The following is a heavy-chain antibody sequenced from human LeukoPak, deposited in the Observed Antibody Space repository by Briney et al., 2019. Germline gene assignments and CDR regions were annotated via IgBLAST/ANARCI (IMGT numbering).Heavy chain of an antibody. CDR2: ISGSGDTT. CDR1: GFTFSTYE. V-gene: IGHV3-23*01. CDR3: AKKEATFDY. D-gene: IGHD1-26*01. J-gene: IGHJ4*02. Sequence: GGSLRLSCAASGFTFSTYEMNWVRQAPGKGLEWVSAISGSGDTTYYADSVKGRFPISRDNSKNTLYLQMSSLRAEDTAVYYCAKKEATFDYWGQGTLVTVSS.